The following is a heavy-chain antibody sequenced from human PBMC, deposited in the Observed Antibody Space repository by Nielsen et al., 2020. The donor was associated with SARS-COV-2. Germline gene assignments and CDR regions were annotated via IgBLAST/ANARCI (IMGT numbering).Heavy chain of an antibody. CDR3: ARDLLVGATYYYYYGMDV. J-gene: IGHJ6*02. D-gene: IGHD1-26*01. CDR2: ISYDGSNK. CDR1: GFTFSSYA. V-gene: IGHV3-30-3*01. Sequence: GESLKISCAASGFTFSSYAMHWVRQAPGKGLEWVAVISYDGSNKYYADSVKGRFTISRDNAKNSLYLQMNSLRDEDTAVYYCARDLLVGATYYYYYGMDVWGQGTTVTVSS.